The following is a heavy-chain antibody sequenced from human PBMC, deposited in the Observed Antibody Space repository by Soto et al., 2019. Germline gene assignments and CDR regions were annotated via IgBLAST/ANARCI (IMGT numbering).Heavy chain of an antibody. CDR2: IYYSGST. D-gene: IGHD6-19*01. J-gene: IGHJ4*02. Sequence: SETLSLTCTVSGDSISTYYWSWIRQPPGKGLEWIGYIYYSGSTNYNPSLKSRVTISVDTSKNQFSLNLISVTTADTAVYYCAGGPKWLAYFDYWGQGTLVTVSS. CDR1: GDSISTYY. V-gene: IGHV4-59*01. CDR3: AGGPKWLAYFDY.